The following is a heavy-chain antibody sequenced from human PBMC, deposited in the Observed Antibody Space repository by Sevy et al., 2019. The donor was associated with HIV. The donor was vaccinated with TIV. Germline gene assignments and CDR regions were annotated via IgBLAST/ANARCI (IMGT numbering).Heavy chain of an antibody. D-gene: IGHD1-7*01. CDR1: GFTFSSYG. CDR2: IRYDGSNK. CDR3: AKVPAGGTTLYYYYYMDV. V-gene: IGHV3-30*02. J-gene: IGHJ6*03. Sequence: GESLKISCAASGFTFSSYGMHWVRQAPGKGLEWVAFIRYDGSNKYYADSVKGRFTISRDNSKNTLYLQMNSLGAEDTAVYYCAKVPAGGTTLYYYYYMDVWGKGTTVTVSS.